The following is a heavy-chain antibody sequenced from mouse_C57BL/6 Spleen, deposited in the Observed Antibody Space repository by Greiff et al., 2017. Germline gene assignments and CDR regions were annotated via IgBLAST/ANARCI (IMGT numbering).Heavy chain of an antibody. CDR1: GFTFSSYA. CDR3: AREGYGSTDYFDY. J-gene: IGHJ2*01. V-gene: IGHV5-4*01. CDR2: ISDGGSYT. Sequence: EVQRVESGGGLVKPGGSLKLSCAASGFTFSSYAMSWVRQTPEKRLEWVATISDGGSYTYYPDNVKGRFTISRDNAKNNLYLQMSHLKSEDTAMYYCAREGYGSTDYFDYWGQGTTLTVSS. D-gene: IGHD1-1*01.